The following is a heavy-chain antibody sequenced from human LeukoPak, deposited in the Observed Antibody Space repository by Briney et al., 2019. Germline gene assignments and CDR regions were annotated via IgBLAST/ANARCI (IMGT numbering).Heavy chain of an antibody. D-gene: IGHD3-10*01. CDR3: ARAAGSYLPDDY. CDR2: IWYDGSNK. V-gene: IGHV3-33*01. CDR1: GFTLSSYG. J-gene: IGHJ4*02. Sequence: GGSLRLSCAASGFTLSSYGMLWVRQAPGKGLEWVAVIWYDGSNKYYADSVKGRFTISRDNSKNTLYLQMNSLRAEDTAVYYCARAAGSYLPDDYWGQGTLVTVSS.